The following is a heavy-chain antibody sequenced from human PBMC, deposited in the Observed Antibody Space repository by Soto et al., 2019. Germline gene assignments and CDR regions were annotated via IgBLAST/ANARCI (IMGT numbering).Heavy chain of an antibody. CDR1: GGSISSYY. V-gene: IGHV4-59*01. D-gene: IGHD4-4*01. J-gene: IGHJ6*03. CDR3: VRQDYSNYRRNYYYMEV. Sequence: PSETLSLTCTVSGGSISSYYWSWIRQPPGRGLEWIGYIYYSGSTNYNPSLKSRVTISVDTSKNQFSLKLSSVTAADTAVYYCVRQDYSNYRRNYYYMEVWGKGTXVTVSS. CDR2: IYYSGST.